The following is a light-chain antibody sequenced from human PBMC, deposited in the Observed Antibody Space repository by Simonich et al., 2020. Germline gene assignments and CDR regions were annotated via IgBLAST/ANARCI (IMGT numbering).Light chain of an antibody. V-gene: IGKV2D-29*02. Sequence: DIVMTQTPLSLSVTPGQPASISCKSSQSLLHSDVKTYLYWYLPKPGQSPQLLIYEVSNRVSGVPDRFSGSGSGTDFTLKISRVEAEDVGVYYCMQSIQLPRTFGQGTKVEIK. J-gene: IGKJ1*01. CDR3: MQSIQLPRT. CDR2: EVS. CDR1: QSLLHSDVKTY.